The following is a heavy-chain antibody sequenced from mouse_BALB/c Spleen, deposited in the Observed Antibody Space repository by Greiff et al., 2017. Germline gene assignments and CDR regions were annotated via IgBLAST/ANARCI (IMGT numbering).Heavy chain of an antibody. CDR2: IRNKANGYTT. V-gene: IGHV7-3*02. Sequence: EVKLVESGGGLVQPGGSLRLSCATSGFTFTDYYMSWVRQPPGKALEWLGFIRNKANGYTTEYSSSVKGRFTISRDNSQSILYLQMNTLRAEDSATYYCARDAYGIVVYYAMDYWGQGTSVTVSS. CDR1: GFTFTDYY. J-gene: IGHJ4*01. CDR3: ARDAYGIVVYYAMDY. D-gene: IGHD2-1*01.